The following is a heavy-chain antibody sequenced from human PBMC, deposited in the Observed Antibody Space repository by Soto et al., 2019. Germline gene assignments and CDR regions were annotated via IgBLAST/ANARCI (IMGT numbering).Heavy chain of an antibody. CDR3: XVSVETGPSPGFLCFDY. V-gene: IGHV4-38-2*01. CDR2: IYHSGST. J-gene: IGHJ4*02. CDR1: GYSISSGYY. Sequence: SETVSLTCAVSGYSISSGYYWGWIRQPPGKGLEWIGSIYHSGSTYYNPSLKSRVTISVDTSKNQFSLKLSSVTAADTAVYYCXVSVETGPSPGFLCFDYWGQGTLVTVSS.